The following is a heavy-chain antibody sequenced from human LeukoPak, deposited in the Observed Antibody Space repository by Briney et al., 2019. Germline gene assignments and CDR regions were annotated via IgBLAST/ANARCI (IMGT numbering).Heavy chain of an antibody. CDR3: AKASDSSRLYYFDY. D-gene: IGHD6-13*01. CDR1: GFTFDDYA. J-gene: IGHJ4*02. Sequence: GGSLRLSCAASGFTFDDYAMHWVRQAPGKGLEWVSGISWNSGSIGYADSVKGRFTISRDNAKNSPYLQMNSLRAEDTALYYCAKASDSSRLYYFDYWGQGTLVTVSS. CDR2: ISWNSGSI. V-gene: IGHV3-9*01.